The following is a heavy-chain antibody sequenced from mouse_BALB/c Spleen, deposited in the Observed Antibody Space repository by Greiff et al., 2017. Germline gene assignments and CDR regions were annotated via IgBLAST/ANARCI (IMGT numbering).Heavy chain of an antibody. Sequence: QVQLQQSGPELVKPGASVKISCKASGYAFSSSWMNWVKQRPGQGLEWIGRIYPGDGDTNYNGKFKGKATLTADKSSSTAYMQLSSLTSVDSAVYFCARSGDYDSWFAYWGQGTLVTVSA. CDR3: ARSGDYDSWFAY. D-gene: IGHD2-4*01. J-gene: IGHJ3*01. CDR1: GYAFSSSW. V-gene: IGHV1-82*01. CDR2: IYPGDGDT.